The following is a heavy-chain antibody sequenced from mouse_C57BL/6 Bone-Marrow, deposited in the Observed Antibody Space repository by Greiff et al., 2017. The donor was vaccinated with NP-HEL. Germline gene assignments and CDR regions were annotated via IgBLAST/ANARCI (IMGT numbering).Heavy chain of an antibody. J-gene: IGHJ4*01. CDR2: IYPGDGDT. Sequence: VKLMESGAELVKPGASVKISCKASGYAFSSYWMNWVKQRPGKGLEWIGQIYPGDGDTNYNGKFKGKATLTADKSSSTAYMQLSSLTSEDSAVYFCARAKRYYYGSIYAMDYWGQGTSVTVSS. V-gene: IGHV1-80*01. CDR3: ARAKRYYYGSIYAMDY. CDR1: GYAFSSYW. D-gene: IGHD1-1*01.